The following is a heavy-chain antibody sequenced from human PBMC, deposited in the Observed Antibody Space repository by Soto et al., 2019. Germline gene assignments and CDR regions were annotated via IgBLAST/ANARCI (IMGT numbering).Heavy chain of an antibody. CDR3: GRAATVGYWSFDF. CDR2: IFDGSGGT. J-gene: IGHJ2*01. D-gene: IGHD4-4*01. CDR1: KFTFTIYA. V-gene: IGHV3-23*01. Sequence: GGSLRLSCSASKFTFTIYAMSWVRQAPGKGLEWVSSIFDGSGGTYYADSVKGRFTISRDNSKNTLYLQMNSLRAEDTAVYYSGRAATVGYWSFDFWGRGTLFTVSS.